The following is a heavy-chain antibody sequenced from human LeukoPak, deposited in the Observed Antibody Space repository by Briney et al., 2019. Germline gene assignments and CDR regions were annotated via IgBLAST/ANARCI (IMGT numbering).Heavy chain of an antibody. CDR2: INPNSGGT. Sequence: ASVKVSCKASGYTFTSYGISWVRQAPGQGLEWMGWINPNSGGTNYAQKFQGRVTMTRDTSISTAYMELSRLRSDDTAAYYCARELDHYYGSGSSYYFDYWGQGTLVTVSS. J-gene: IGHJ4*02. CDR1: GYTFTSYG. D-gene: IGHD3-10*01. CDR3: ARELDHYYGSGSSYYFDY. V-gene: IGHV1-2*02.